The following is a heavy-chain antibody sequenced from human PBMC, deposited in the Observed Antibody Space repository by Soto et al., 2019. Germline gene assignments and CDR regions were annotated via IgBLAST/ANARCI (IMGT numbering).Heavy chain of an antibody. V-gene: IGHV3-33*01. CDR1: GFTFNNYG. Sequence: QVQLVESGGGVVQPGRSLRLSCAASGFTFNNYGMHWVRQAPGKGLEWVAVIWNDGSNSYYANSVKGRFTISRDNSKNTLYLQMSSLRAEDTAVYYCARRQISPPTRGAATARGAMDVCGQGTTVTVSS. J-gene: IGHJ6*02. CDR3: ARRQISPPTRGAATARGAMDV. D-gene: IGHD6-13*01. CDR2: IWNDGSNS.